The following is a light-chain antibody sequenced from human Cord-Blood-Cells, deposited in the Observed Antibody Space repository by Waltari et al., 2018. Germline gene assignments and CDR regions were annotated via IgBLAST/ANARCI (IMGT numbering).Light chain of an antibody. CDR2: RNN. Sequence: QSVLTPPPSASGTPGQRVTIPCSGSSSNIGSNYVYWYQQLPGTAPKLLIYRNNQRPSGVPDRFSGSKSGTSASLAISGLRSEDEADYYCAAWDDSLSGSWVFGGGTKLTVL. CDR3: AAWDDSLSGSWV. CDR1: SSNIGSNY. J-gene: IGLJ3*02. V-gene: IGLV1-47*01.